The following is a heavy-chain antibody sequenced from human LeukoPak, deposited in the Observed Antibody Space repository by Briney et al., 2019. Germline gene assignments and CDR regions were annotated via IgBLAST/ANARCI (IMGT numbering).Heavy chain of an antibody. CDR2: IKQDGSEK. J-gene: IGHJ4*02. V-gene: IGHV3-7*01. CDR3: ARDTGGGYSCYDC. CDR1: GFTFSSYW. Sequence: GGSLRLSCAASGFTFSSYWMTWIRQASGKGLEWVANIKQDGSEKYYVDSVEGRFTISRDNAKNSLYLQMNSLRAEDTAVCYCARDTGGGYSCYDCWGQGTLVTVSS. D-gene: IGHD5-18*01.